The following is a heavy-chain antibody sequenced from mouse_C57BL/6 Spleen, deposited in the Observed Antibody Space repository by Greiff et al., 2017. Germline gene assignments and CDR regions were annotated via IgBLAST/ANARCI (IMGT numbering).Heavy chain of an antibody. Sequence: EVKVEESGGGLVQPGGSMKLSCVASGFTFSNYWMNWVRQSPEKGLEWVAQIRLKSDNYATHYAESVKGRFTISRDDSKSSVYLQMNNLRAEDTGIYYCTAGVVATGYFDYWGQGTTLTVSS. V-gene: IGHV6-3*01. CDR1: GFTFSNYW. J-gene: IGHJ2*01. CDR2: IRLKSDNYAT. CDR3: TAGVVATGYFDY. D-gene: IGHD1-1*01.